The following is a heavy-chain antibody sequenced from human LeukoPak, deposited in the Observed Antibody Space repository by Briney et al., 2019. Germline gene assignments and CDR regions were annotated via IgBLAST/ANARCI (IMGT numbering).Heavy chain of an antibody. D-gene: IGHD3-10*01. V-gene: IGHV1-8*01. CDR1: GYTFTSYD. CDR3: ARETSSSPTLYYGSGSYSY. J-gene: IGHJ4*02. Sequence: ASVKVSCKASGYTFTSYDINWVRQAPGQGLEWMGWMNPNSGNTGYAQKFQGRVTMTRNTSISTAYMELSSLRSEDTAVYYCARETSSSPTLYYGSGSYSYWGQGTLVTVSS. CDR2: MNPNSGNT.